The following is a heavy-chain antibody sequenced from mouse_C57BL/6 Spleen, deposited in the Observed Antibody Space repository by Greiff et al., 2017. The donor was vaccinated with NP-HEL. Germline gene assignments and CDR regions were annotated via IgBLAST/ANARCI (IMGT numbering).Heavy chain of an antibody. Sequence: VQLQQSGTELVKPGASVKLSCKASGYTFTSYWMHWVKQRPGQGLEWIGNINPSNGGTNYNEKFKSKATLTVDKSSSTAYMQLSSLTSEDSAVYDCAKGYYGNYAWFAYWGQGTLVTVSA. D-gene: IGHD2-1*01. V-gene: IGHV1-53*01. CDR2: INPSNGGT. CDR3: AKGYYGNYAWFAY. CDR1: GYTFTSYW. J-gene: IGHJ3*01.